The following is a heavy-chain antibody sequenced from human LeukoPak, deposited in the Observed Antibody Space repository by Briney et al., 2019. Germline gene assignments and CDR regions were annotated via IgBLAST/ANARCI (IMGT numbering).Heavy chain of an antibody. CDR3: AKGLLEWLVMDV. CDR1: GFTYDDYA. Sequence: GGXXRLSCAASGFTYDDYAMHWVRQAPGKGLEWVSLISGDGGSTYYADSVKGRFTISRDNSKNSLYLQMNSLRTEDTALYYCAKGLLEWLVMDVWGKGTTVTVSS. CDR2: ISGDGGST. V-gene: IGHV3-43*02. J-gene: IGHJ6*03. D-gene: IGHD3-3*01.